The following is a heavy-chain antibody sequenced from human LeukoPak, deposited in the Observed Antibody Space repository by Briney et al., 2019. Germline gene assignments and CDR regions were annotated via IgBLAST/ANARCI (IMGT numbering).Heavy chain of an antibody. CDR3: ARALQDYYYGMDV. CDR1: GDSISGYY. J-gene: IGHJ6*02. CDR2: IYYSGRT. Sequence: SETLSLTCTVSGDSISGYYWSWIRQPPGKGLEWIGYIYYSGRTNYNPSLKSRVTISEDTSKNHFSLRLRSVTAADRAVYYCARALQDYYYGMDVWGQGTTVTVSS. V-gene: IGHV4-59*08. D-gene: IGHD5-24*01.